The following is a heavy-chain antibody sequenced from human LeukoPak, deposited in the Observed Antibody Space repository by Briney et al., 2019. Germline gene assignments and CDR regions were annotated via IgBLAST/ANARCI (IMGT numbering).Heavy chain of an antibody. CDR3: AREGGHSGYDNDAFDI. D-gene: IGHD5-12*01. J-gene: IGHJ3*02. CDR2: MNPNSGNT. Sequence: ASVKVSCKASGYTFTSYDINWVRQATGQGLEWMGWMNPNSGNTGYAQKFQGRVTVTRNTSISTAYMELSSLRSEDTAVYYCAREGGHSGYDNDAFDIWGQGTIVTVSS. V-gene: IGHV1-8*01. CDR1: GYTFTSYD.